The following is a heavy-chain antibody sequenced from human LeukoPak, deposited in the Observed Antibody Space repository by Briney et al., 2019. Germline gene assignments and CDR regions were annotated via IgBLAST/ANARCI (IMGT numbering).Heavy chain of an antibody. CDR2: INPNSGGT. Sequence: ASVSVSCTASGYTFTGYYMHWVRQAPGQGLEWMGWINPNSGGTNYAQKFQGRVTMTRDTSISTAYMELSRLRSDDTAVYYCARETMELLYFDYWGQGTLITVSS. CDR3: ARETMELLYFDY. CDR1: GYTFTGYY. V-gene: IGHV1-2*02. J-gene: IGHJ4*02. D-gene: IGHD1-26*01.